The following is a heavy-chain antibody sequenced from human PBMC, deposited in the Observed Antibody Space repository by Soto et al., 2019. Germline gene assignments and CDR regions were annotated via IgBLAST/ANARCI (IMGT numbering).Heavy chain of an antibody. V-gene: IGHV3-23*01. CDR3: AKAGASDDWYFDF. CDR1: GFTFSSYA. Sequence: EVQLLESGGGWVQPGGSLRLSCAASGFTFSSYAMSWVRQAPGKGLEWVTEINGSGGNTYYADSVKGRFTISRDNSKNTLYMQMNSLRAEDTAVYYCAKAGASDDWYFDFWGRGTLVTVSS. J-gene: IGHJ2*01. CDR2: INGSGGNT. D-gene: IGHD3-10*01.